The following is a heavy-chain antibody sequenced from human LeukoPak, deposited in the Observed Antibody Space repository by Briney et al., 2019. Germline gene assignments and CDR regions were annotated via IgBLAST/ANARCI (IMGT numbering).Heavy chain of an antibody. Sequence: GASVKVSCKSSGGTFSSYAISWVRQAPGQGLEWMGGIIPIFGTANYAQKFQGRVTITADESTSTAYMELSSLRSEDTAVYYCARCMVRGVTTNNYYYYYMDVWGKGTTVTISS. D-gene: IGHD3-10*01. CDR3: ARCMVRGVTTNNYYYYYMDV. CDR1: GGTFSSYA. J-gene: IGHJ6*03. CDR2: IIPIFGTA. V-gene: IGHV1-69*13.